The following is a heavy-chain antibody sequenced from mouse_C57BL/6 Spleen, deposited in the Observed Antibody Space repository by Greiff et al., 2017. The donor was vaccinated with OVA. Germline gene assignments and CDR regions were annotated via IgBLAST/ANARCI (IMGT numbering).Heavy chain of an antibody. D-gene: IGHD2-3*01. Sequence: EVHLVESGGGLVKPGGSLKLSCAASGFTFSDYGMHWVRQAPEKGLEWVAYISSGSSTIYYADTVKGRFTISRDNAKNTLFLQMTSLRSEDTAMYYCARDDGYYVSSYWGQGTLVTVSA. CDR3: ARDDGYYVSSY. CDR2: ISSGSSTI. J-gene: IGHJ3*01. CDR1: GFTFSDYG. V-gene: IGHV5-17*01.